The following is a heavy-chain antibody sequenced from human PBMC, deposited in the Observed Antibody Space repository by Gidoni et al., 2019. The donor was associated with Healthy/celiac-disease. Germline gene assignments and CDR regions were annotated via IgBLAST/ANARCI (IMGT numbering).Heavy chain of an antibody. J-gene: IGHJ4*02. CDR1: GFTCSSYG. CDR3: ARGAEWELDYYFDY. CDR2: IWFDGSNK. D-gene: IGHD1-26*01. V-gene: IGHV3-33*01. Sequence: QVQLVESGGGVVQPGRSLRRSCAESGFTCSSYGMQWVRQAPGKGLEWVAVIWFDGSNKYYADSVKGRFTISRANSKITLYLHMHSLRAEDTAVYYCARGAEWELDYYFDYWGQGTLVTVSS.